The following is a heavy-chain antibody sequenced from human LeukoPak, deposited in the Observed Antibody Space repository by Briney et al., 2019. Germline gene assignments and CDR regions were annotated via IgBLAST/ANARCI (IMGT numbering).Heavy chain of an antibody. CDR2: IYYSGST. CDR1: GGSISSSSYY. Sequence: PSETLSLTCTVSGGSISSSSYYWGWPRQPPGTGLDWVGSIYYSGSTYYNPSLKSRVTISVDTSKNQSSLNLSSVTAADTAVYYCARLYYDSSGYYQICYFDYWGQGTLVTVSS. CDR3: ARLYYDSSGYYQICYFDY. J-gene: IGHJ4*02. V-gene: IGHV4-39*01. D-gene: IGHD3-22*01.